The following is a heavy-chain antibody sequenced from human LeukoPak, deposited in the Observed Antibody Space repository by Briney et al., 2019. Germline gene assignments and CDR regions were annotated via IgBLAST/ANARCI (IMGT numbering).Heavy chain of an antibody. Sequence: GGSLRLSCAASGFTFSSYAMSWVRQAPGKGLEWVAVIWYDGSNKYYADSVKGRFTISRDNSKNTLYLQMNSLRAEDTAVYYCARGVSQGIAAAGTFGDYWGQGTLVTVSS. CDR1: GFTFSSYA. D-gene: IGHD6-13*01. CDR2: IWYDGSNK. V-gene: IGHV3-33*08. CDR3: ARGVSQGIAAAGTFGDY. J-gene: IGHJ4*02.